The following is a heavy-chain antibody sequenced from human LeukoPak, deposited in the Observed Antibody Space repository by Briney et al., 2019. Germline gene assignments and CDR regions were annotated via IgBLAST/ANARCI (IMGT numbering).Heavy chain of an antibody. Sequence: GASVRVSCKASGDTVTSYVISWVRQAPGQGLEWMGWLSAYNGNTNYAQKLQGRVTMTTDTSTSTAYMELRSLSSDDTAVYYCASTNFGDFDYWRQGTLVTVSS. CDR3: ASTNFGDFDY. J-gene: IGHJ4*02. D-gene: IGHD3-10*01. CDR2: LSAYNGNT. CDR1: GDTVTSYV. V-gene: IGHV1-18*01.